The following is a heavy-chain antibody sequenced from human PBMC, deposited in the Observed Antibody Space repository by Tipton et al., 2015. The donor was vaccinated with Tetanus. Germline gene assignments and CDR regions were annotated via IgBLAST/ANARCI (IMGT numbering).Heavy chain of an antibody. CDR1: GFTFDDYA. Sequence: SLRLSCAASGFTFDDYAMHWVRQAPGKGLEWVSGIGWNGGSIGYADSVKGRFTISRDNAKNSLYLQMNSLRDEDMALYYCVKDMVPGGADLWGQWTTFIVSS. J-gene: IGHJ6*02. CDR3: VKDMVPGGADL. CDR2: IGWNGGSI. V-gene: IGHV3-9*03. D-gene: IGHD4-17*01.